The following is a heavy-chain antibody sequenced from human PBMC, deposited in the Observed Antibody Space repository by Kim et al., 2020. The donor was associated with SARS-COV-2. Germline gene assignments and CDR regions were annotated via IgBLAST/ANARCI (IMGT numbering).Heavy chain of an antibody. D-gene: IGHD3-10*01. CDR3: AKTKYYMVRGVNSAFDI. CDR2: ISGSGGST. V-gene: IGHV3-23*01. CDR1: GFTFSSYA. J-gene: IGHJ3*02. Sequence: GGSLRLSCAASGFTFSSYAMSWVRQAPGKGLEWVTAISGSGGSTYYADSVKDRFTISRDNSKNTLYLQMNSLRAEDTAVYYCAKTKYYMVRGVNSAFDIWGQGTMATVSS.